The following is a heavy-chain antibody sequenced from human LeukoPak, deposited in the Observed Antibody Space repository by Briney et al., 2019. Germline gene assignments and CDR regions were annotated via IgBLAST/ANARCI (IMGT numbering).Heavy chain of an antibody. CDR2: INHSGST. CDR3: ARGSRPARYFDY. D-gene: IGHD6-13*01. V-gene: IGHV4-34*01. J-gene: IGHJ4*02. Sequence: KASETLSLTCAVYGGSFSGYYWSWIHQPPGKGLEWIGEINHSGSTNYNPSLKSRVTISVDTSKNQFSLKLSSVTAADTAVYYCARGSRPARYFDYWGQGTLVTVSS. CDR1: GGSFSGYY.